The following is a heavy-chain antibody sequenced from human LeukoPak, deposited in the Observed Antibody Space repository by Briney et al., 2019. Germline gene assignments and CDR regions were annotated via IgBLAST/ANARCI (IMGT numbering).Heavy chain of an antibody. CDR1: GFTFDDYA. CDR2: IWYDGSNK. Sequence: GGSLRLSCAASGFTFDDYAMHWVRQAPGKGLEWVAVIWYDGSNKYYADSVKGRFTISRDNSKNTLYLQMNSLRAEDTAVYYCARDGGYYDSSGYYFGYWGQGTLVTVSS. CDR3: ARDGGYYDSSGYYFGY. V-gene: IGHV3-33*08. D-gene: IGHD3-22*01. J-gene: IGHJ4*02.